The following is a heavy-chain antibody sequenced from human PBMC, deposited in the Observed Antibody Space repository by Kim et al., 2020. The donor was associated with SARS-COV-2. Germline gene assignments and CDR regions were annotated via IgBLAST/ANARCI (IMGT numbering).Heavy chain of an antibody. V-gene: IGHV1-8*01. J-gene: IGHJ6*02. Sequence: ARKFQGRVTMTRNTSISTAYMGLSSLRSEDTAVYYCARGTGDGYYYGMDVWGQGTTVTVSS. CDR3: ARGTGDGYYYGMDV. D-gene: IGHD3-16*01.